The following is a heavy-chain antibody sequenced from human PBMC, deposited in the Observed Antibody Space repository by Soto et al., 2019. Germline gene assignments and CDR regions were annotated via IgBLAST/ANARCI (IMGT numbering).Heavy chain of an antibody. CDR3: ARVPSTSLVTTQAFDI. V-gene: IGHV1-2*04. Sequence: ASVKVSCKASGYTFTGYYMHWVRQAPGQGLEWMGWINPNSGGTNYAQKFQGWVTMTRDTSISTAYMELSRLRSDDTAVYYCARVPSTSLVTTQAFDIWGQGTMVTVSS. D-gene: IGHD4-17*01. CDR1: GYTFTGYY. CDR2: INPNSGGT. J-gene: IGHJ3*02.